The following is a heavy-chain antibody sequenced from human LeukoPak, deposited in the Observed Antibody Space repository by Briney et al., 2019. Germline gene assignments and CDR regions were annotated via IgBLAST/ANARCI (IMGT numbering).Heavy chain of an antibody. Sequence: PGGSLRLSCAASGFTFSSYEMNWVRQAPGKGLEWVSYISSSGSTIYYADSVKGRFTISRDNAKNSLYLQMNSLRAEDTAVYYCARDPPLTTVTTRAFDIWGQGTMVTVSS. CDR1: GFTFSSYE. J-gene: IGHJ3*02. V-gene: IGHV3-48*03. CDR3: ARDPPLTTVTTRAFDI. D-gene: IGHD4-11*01. CDR2: ISSSGSTI.